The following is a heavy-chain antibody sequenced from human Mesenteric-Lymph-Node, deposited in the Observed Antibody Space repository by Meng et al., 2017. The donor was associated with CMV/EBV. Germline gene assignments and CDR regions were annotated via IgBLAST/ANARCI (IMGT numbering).Heavy chain of an antibody. J-gene: IGHJ4*02. V-gene: IGHV4-34*01. D-gene: IGHD3-9*01. Sequence: QGGAGLLKPSGTLSVTCAVYGGSFSGYYWNWIRQSPEKGLEWIGEINHSGSTTYNPSFTSRIIISVDTSTNQISLNMSSVTAADTAVYYCARGSSYDILTGYFDYWGQGALVTVSS. CDR1: GGSFSGYY. CDR2: INHSGST. CDR3: ARGSSYDILTGYFDY.